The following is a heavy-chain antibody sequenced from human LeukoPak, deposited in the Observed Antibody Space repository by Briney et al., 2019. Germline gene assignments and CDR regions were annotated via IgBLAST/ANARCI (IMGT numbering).Heavy chain of an antibody. CDR3: AKVPSLRYCSSTSCYSYFDY. Sequence: GGSLRLSCAASGFTFSSYAMSWVRQAPGKGLEWVSAISGSGGSTYYTDSVKGRFTISRDNSKNTLYLQMNSLRAEDTAVYYCAKVPSLRYCSSTSCYSYFDYWGQGTLVTVSS. CDR2: ISGSGGST. CDR1: GFTFSSYA. V-gene: IGHV3-23*01. J-gene: IGHJ4*02. D-gene: IGHD2-2*01.